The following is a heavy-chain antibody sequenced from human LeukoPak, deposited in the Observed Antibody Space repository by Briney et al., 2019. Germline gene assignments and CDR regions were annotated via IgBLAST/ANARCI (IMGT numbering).Heavy chain of an antibody. D-gene: IGHD4-17*01. V-gene: IGHV4-4*07. CDR2: IYASGRT. CDR1: GGSISGSF. Sequence: SETLSLTCTVSGGSISGSFWSWIRQPAGKGLEWIGRIYASGRTNYNPSLKSRITMSVDTSENQFSLRLSSLTVADTAVYYCAREGRYGDYEGYWGQGTLVTVSS. J-gene: IGHJ4*02. CDR3: AREGRYGDYEGY.